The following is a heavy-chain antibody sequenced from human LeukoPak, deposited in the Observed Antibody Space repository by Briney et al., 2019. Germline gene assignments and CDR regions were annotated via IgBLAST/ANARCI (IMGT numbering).Heavy chain of an antibody. CDR3: ARGIDSGSPPLGTFAI. J-gene: IGHJ3*02. CDR1: GYTFTSYD. Sequence: ASVKVSCKASGYTFTSYDINWVRQATGQGLEWMGWISAYNGNTNYAQKLQGRVTMITDTSTSTAYMELRSLRSDDTAVYYCARGIDSGSPPLGTFAIWGQGTMVTVSS. V-gene: IGHV1-18*01. D-gene: IGHD1-26*01. CDR2: ISAYNGNT.